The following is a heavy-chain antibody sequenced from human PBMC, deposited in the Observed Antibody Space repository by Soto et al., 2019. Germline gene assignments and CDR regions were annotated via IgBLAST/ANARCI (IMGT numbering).Heavy chain of an antibody. Sequence: SETLSLTCTVSGDSLSSSTYYWGWIRQPPGKGLECIGSIYSSGSTHYNPSLKSRVTISVDTSKNQFSLKVRSVTAAVTAVYYCARVLGFCSSTRGDGPYNWFDPWGQGTLVTVSS. CDR1: GDSLSSSTYY. CDR2: IYSSGST. V-gene: IGHV4-39*07. J-gene: IGHJ5*02. D-gene: IGHD2-2*01. CDR3: ARVLGFCSSTRGDGPYNWFDP.